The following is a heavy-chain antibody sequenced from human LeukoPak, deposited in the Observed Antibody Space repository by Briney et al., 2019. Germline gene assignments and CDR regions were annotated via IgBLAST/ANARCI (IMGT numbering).Heavy chain of an antibody. Sequence: GGSLRLSCAASGFTFDDYAMHWVRQAPGKGLEWVSLITWDGDSTYYADSVKGRLTISRDNSKNYLYLQMNSLRAEDTASYYCAKGTSSWHEFDSWGQGTLVTVSS. CDR3: AKGTSSWHEFDS. D-gene: IGHD6-13*01. CDR1: GFTFDDYA. CDR2: ITWDGDST. V-gene: IGHV3-43D*03. J-gene: IGHJ4*02.